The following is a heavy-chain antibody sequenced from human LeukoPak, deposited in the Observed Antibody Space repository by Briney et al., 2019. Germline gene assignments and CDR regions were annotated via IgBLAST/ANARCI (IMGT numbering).Heavy chain of an antibody. J-gene: IGHJ6*03. CDR3: ARDFLAYGDPPLNYMDV. D-gene: IGHD4-17*01. CDR2: ITGPGSHT. V-gene: IGHV3-23*01. Sequence: PGGTLRLACEASGFTFNSYGMSWVRQAPGTGLEWVTAITGPGSHTYYADSVKGRFTVSRDNSKNTLYLQMNSLRAEDTAVYYCARDFLAYGDPPLNYMDVWGKGTTVTVSS. CDR1: GFTFNSYG.